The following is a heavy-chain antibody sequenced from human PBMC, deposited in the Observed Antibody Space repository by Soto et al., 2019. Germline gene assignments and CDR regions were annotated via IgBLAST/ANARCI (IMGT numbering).Heavy chain of an antibody. CDR3: ATDQGGVVTADNRFDP. Sequence: SETLSLTCTVSGGSITDYSWVWIRQPAGKGLEWIGRIFSSGSTNYNPSLKGRITMSLDTSKNQFSLKLNSATATDTAVYFCATDQGGVVTADNRFDPWGQGILVTVSS. D-gene: IGHD2-21*02. J-gene: IGHJ5*02. V-gene: IGHV4-4*07. CDR2: IFSSGST. CDR1: GGSITDYS.